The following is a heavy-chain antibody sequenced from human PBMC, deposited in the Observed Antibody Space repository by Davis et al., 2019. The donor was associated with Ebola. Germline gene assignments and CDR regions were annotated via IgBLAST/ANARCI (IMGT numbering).Heavy chain of an antibody. V-gene: IGHV3-21*01. D-gene: IGHD3-10*01. CDR1: GFTFSSYS. CDR2: ISSSSSYI. J-gene: IGHJ4*02. CDR3: ARDGPLQRVLLWFGETTFDY. Sequence: GESLKISCAASGFTFSSYSMNWVRQAPGKGLEWVSSISSSSSYIYYADSVKGRFTISRDNSKNTLYPQMNSLRAEDTAVYYCARDGPLQRVLLWFGETTFDYWGQGTLVTVSS.